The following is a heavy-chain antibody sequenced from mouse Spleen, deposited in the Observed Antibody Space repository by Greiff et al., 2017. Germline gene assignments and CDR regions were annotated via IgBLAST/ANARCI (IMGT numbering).Heavy chain of an antibody. J-gene: IGHJ4*01. CDR3: ARREGNYVNYYAMDY. CDR1: GYTFTSYW. D-gene: IGHD2-1*01. V-gene: IGHV1-52*01. Sequence: QVQLQQPGAELVRPGSSVKLSCKASGYTFTSYWMHWVKQRPIQGLEWIGNIDPSDSETHYNQKFKDKATLTVDKSSSTAYMQLSSLTSEDSAVYYCARREGNYVNYYAMDYWGQGTSVTVSS. CDR2: IDPSDSET.